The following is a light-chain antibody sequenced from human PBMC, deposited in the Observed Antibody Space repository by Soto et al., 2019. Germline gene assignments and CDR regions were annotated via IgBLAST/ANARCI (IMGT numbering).Light chain of an antibody. CDR3: QQYGSSPLT. J-gene: IGKJ1*01. CDR2: GAS. CDR1: QSVSSSY. V-gene: IGKV3-20*01. Sequence: EIVLTQSPGTLSLSPGERATLSCKASQSVSSSYLAWYQQKPGQAPRLLIYGASSRATGIPDRFSGSGSGPDFTLTISRLEPQDFAVYYCQQYGSSPLTFGQGTEVEIK.